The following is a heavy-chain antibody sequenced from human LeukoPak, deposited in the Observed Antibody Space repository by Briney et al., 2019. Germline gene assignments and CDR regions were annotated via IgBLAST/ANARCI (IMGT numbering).Heavy chain of an antibody. Sequence: SETLSLTCTVSGGSISSFYWSWIRQPPGKGLEWIGYIYYSGSTNYNPSLKSRVTISVDTSKNQFSLKLSSVTAADTAVYYCARHPSYYDRIDYWGQGTLVTVSS. D-gene: IGHD3-22*01. CDR3: ARHPSYYDRIDY. J-gene: IGHJ4*02. CDR1: GGSISSFY. CDR2: IYYSGST. V-gene: IGHV4-59*08.